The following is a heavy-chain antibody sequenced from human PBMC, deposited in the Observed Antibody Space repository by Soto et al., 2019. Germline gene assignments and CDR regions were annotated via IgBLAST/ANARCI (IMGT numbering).Heavy chain of an antibody. CDR2: IYYSGST. CDR1: GGSISSYY. CDR3: ARDSGGSSGHYFDL. Sequence: PSETLSLTCTVSGGSISSYYWSWIRQPPGKGLEWIGYIYYSGSTNYNPSLKSRVTISVDTSKNQFSLKLSSVTAADTAVYYCARDSGGSSGHYFDLWGQGTLVTVSS. J-gene: IGHJ4*02. D-gene: IGHD6-6*01. V-gene: IGHV4-59*01.